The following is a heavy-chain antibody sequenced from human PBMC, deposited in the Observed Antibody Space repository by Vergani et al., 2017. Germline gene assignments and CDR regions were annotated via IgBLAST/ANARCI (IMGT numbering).Heavy chain of an antibody. V-gene: IGHV3-7*01. D-gene: IGHD3-9*01. J-gene: IGHJ6*02. CDR2: IKQDGSEK. CDR3: ARVYDPLKLDWLLDSDYGMDV. CDR1: GFTFSSYW. Sequence: EVQLVESGGGLVQPGGSLRLSCAASGFTFSSYWMSWVRQAPGKGLEWVANIKQDGSEKYYVDSVKGRFTISRDNAKNSLYLQMNSLRAEDTAVYYCARVYDPLKLDWLLDSDYGMDVWGQGTTVTVSS.